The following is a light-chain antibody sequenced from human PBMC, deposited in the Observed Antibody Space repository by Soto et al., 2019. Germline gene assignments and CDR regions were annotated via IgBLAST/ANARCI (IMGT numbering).Light chain of an antibody. J-gene: IGLJ2*01. Sequence: QSVLTQPASVSGSPGQSITISCTGTSSDVGGYNYVSWYQHHPGKAPKLIIYEVSNRPSGVSNRFSGSKSGNTASLTISGLQAEDETDYYCSSYTSSNTVVFGGGTKVTVL. CDR2: EVS. CDR1: SSDVGGYNY. V-gene: IGLV2-14*01. CDR3: SSYTSSNTVV.